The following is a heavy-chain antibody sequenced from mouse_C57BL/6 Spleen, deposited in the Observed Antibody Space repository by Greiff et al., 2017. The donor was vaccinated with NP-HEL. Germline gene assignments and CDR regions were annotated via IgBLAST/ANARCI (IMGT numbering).Heavy chain of an antibody. J-gene: IGHJ1*03. Sequence: EVQLQESGPGLVKPSQSLSLTCSVTGYSIPSGYYWNWIRQFPGNKLEWMGYISYDGSNNYNPSLKNRISITRDTSKNQFFLKLNSVTTEDTATYYCARRITTVVDWYFDVWGTGTTVTVSA. CDR3: ARRITTVVDWYFDV. CDR2: ISYDGSN. CDR1: GYSIPSGYY. D-gene: IGHD1-1*01. V-gene: IGHV3-6*01.